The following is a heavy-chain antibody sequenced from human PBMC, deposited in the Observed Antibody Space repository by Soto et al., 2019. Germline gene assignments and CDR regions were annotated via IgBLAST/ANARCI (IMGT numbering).Heavy chain of an antibody. CDR2: IKDDGSER. CDR1: GFSFGSYR. J-gene: IGHJ4*02. CDR3: ARDVGPVTIFGEALSGYFDF. V-gene: IGHV3-7*03. Sequence: GGSLRLSCAVSGFSFGSYRMSWVRQAPGKGLEWLASIKDDGSERYYLDSVKGRFTISRDNAKDSLSLQMNSLRGEDTAFYYCARDVGPVTIFGEALSGYFDFWGQGTLVTVSS. D-gene: IGHD3-3*01.